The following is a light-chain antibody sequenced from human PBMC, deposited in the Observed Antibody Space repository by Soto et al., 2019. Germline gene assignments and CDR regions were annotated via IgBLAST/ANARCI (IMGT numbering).Light chain of an antibody. CDR1: SSDVGGYNY. V-gene: IGLV2-11*01. Sequence: QSALTQPRSVSGSPGQSVTISCTGTSSDVGGYNYVSWYQQHPGKAPKPMIYDVSKRPSGVPDRFSGSKSGNTASLTISGLQAEDEADYYCCSYAGSYIWVFGGGTKVTVL. CDR3: CSYAGSYIWV. CDR2: DVS. J-gene: IGLJ3*02.